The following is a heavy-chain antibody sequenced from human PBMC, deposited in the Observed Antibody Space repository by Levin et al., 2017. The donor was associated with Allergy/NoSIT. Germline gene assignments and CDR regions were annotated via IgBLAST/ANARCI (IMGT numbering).Heavy chain of an antibody. CDR1: GGSFSGYY. D-gene: IGHD6-6*01. CDR3: ASSSSFPGKIGY. CDR2: INHSGST. V-gene: IGHV4-34*01. Sequence: SETLSLTCAVYGGSFSGYYWSWIRQPPGKGLEWIGEINHSGSTNYNPSLKSRVTISVDTSKNQFSLKLSSVTAADTAVYYCASSSSFPGKIGYWGQGTLVTVSS. J-gene: IGHJ4*02.